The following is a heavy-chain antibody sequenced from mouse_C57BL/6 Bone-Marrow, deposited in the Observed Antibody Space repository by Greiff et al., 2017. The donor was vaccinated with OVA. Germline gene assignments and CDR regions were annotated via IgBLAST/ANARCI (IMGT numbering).Heavy chain of an antibody. CDR2: ISYDGSN. V-gene: IGHV3-6*01. CDR3: ARGGSSGYAWFAY. D-gene: IGHD3-2*02. CDR1: GYSITSGYY. Sequence: EVQLQESGPGLVKPSQSLSLTCSVTGYSITSGYYWNWIRQFTGNKLEWMGYISYDGSNNYNPSLKNRISITRDTSKNQFFLKLNSVTTEDTATYYCARGGSSGYAWFAYWGQGTLVTVSA. J-gene: IGHJ3*01.